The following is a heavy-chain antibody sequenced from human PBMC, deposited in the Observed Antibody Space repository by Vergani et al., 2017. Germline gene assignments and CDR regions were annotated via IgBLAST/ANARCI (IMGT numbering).Heavy chain of an antibody. Sequence: QVQLQESGPGLVTPSETLSLPCTVSGGSVSSGSYYWSWIRQPAGKGLEWIGYIYYSGSTNYNPSLESRGTLSLDTSKNQFSLKLTSVTAADTAVYYCARGGSSGIFDNWGHGTLVTVSS. D-gene: IGHD6-13*01. J-gene: IGHJ4*01. CDR3: ARGGSSGIFDN. V-gene: IGHV4-61*10. CDR1: GGSVSSGSYY. CDR2: IYYSGST.